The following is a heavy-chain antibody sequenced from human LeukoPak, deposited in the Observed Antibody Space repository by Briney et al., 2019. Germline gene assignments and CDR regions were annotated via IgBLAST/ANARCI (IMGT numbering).Heavy chain of an antibody. D-gene: IGHD3-22*01. CDR1: GFTFSNAW. V-gene: IGHV3-15*01. CDR3: TTDSLGLYYYDSSGYFFDY. CDR2: IKSKTDGGTT. J-gene: IGHJ4*02. Sequence: GGSLRLSCAASGFTFSNAWMSWVRQAPGKGLEWVGRIKSKTDGGTTDYAAPVKGRFTISRDDSKNTLFLQMNSLKTEDTAVYYCTTDSLGLYYYDSSGYFFDYWGQGTLVTVSS.